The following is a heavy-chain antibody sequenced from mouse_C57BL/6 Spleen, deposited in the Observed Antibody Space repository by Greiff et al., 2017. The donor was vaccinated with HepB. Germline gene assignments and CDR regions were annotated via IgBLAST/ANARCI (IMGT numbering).Heavy chain of an antibody. CDR3: ARRDDGYYVDAMDY. CDR2: FHPYNDDT. J-gene: IGHJ4*01. Sequence: QVHVKQSGAELVKPGASVKMSCKASGYTFTTYPIEWMKQNHGKSLEWIGNFHPYNDDTKYNEKFKGKATLTVEKSSSTVYLELSRLTSDDSAVYYCARRDDGYYVDAMDYWGQGTSVTVSS. D-gene: IGHD2-3*01. CDR1: GYTFTTYP. V-gene: IGHV1-47*01.